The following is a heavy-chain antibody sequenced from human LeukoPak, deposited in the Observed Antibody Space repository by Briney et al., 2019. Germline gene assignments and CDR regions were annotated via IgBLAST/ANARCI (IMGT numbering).Heavy chain of an antibody. CDR3: ARGIGSSWTRILFDP. V-gene: IGHV5-51*01. Sequence: GESLKISCKGSGYSFTSYWIGWVRQMPGKGLEWMGIIYPGDSDTRYSPSFQGQVTISADKSISTAYLQWSSLKASGTAMYYCARGIGSSWTRILFDPWGQGTLVTVSS. CDR2: IYPGDSDT. CDR1: GYSFTSYW. D-gene: IGHD6-13*01. J-gene: IGHJ5*02.